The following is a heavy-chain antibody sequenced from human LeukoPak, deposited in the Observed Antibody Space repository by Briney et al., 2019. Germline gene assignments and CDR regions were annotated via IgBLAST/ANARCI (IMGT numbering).Heavy chain of an antibody. CDR1: GGSFSVYY. D-gene: IGHD4-23*01. Sequence: PSETLSLTCAVYGGSFSVYYWSWIRQPPGKGLEWVGEINHSGSTNYNPSLKSRVTISVDTSKNQFSLKLSSVTAADTAVYYCARGLTTVVRRVAANAFDIWGQGTMVTVSS. J-gene: IGHJ3*02. V-gene: IGHV4-34*01. CDR3: ARGLTTVVRRVAANAFDI. CDR2: INHSGST.